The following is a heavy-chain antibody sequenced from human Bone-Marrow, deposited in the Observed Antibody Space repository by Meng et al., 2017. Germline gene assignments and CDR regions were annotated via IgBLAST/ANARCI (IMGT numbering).Heavy chain of an antibody. Sequence: ASVKVSCKASGYTFTGYYMHWVRQAPGQGLEWMGRINPNSGGTNYAQKFQGRVTMTRDTSISTAYMELSRLRSDDTAVYYCARGESYYDILTGYYPIRYYYYYYGVDVWGQGTTVTVSS. CDR2: INPNSGGT. D-gene: IGHD3-9*01. V-gene: IGHV1-2*06. CDR3: ARGESYYDILTGYYPIRYYYYYYGVDV. J-gene: IGHJ6*02. CDR1: GYTFTGYY.